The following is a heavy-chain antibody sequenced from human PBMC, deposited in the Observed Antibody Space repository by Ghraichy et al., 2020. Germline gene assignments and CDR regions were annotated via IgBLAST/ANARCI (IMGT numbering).Heavy chain of an antibody. CDR2: ISSSGTT. Sequence: SETLSLTCTVSGGSISTSPNYWGWIRQPPGKGLEWIGSISSSGTTYYNPSLESRVTISADTSKNQFSLNLSSVTAADTAVYLCARQPTGFPNWFDTWGRGTLVTVSS. CDR3: ARQPTGFPNWFDT. V-gene: IGHV4-39*01. J-gene: IGHJ5*02. D-gene: IGHD4-17*01. CDR1: GGSISTSPNY.